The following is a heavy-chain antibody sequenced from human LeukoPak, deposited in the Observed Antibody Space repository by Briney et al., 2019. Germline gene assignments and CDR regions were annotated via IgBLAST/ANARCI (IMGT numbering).Heavy chain of an antibody. CDR3: ARGGAYCGGDCYQDAFDI. J-gene: IGHJ3*02. V-gene: IGHV1-46*01. Sequence: ASVKVSCKASGYTFTSYYMHWVRQAPGQGLEWMGIINPSGGSTSYAQKFQGRVTMTGDTSTSTVYMELSSLRSEDTAVYYCARGGAYCGGDCYQDAFDIWGQGTMVTVSS. CDR2: INPSGGST. D-gene: IGHD2-21*02. CDR1: GYTFTSYY.